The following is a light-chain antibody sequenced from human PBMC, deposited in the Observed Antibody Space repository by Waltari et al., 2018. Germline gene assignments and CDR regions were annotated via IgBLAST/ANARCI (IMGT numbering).Light chain of an antibody. V-gene: IGLV1-44*01. Sequence: QSVRTQPPSASGTPGQRVTISCSGRSSNTGRNTVNWYQQLPGTAPKLLIYSNNQRSSGVPDRFSGSQSGTAASLAISGLQSEDEADYYCAAWDDSLNGVVFGGGTKLTVL. J-gene: IGLJ2*01. CDR1: SSNTGRNT. CDR2: SNN. CDR3: AAWDDSLNGVV.